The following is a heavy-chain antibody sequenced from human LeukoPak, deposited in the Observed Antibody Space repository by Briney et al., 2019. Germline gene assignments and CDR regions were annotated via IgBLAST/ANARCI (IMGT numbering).Heavy chain of an antibody. J-gene: IGHJ4*02. CDR3: AREDYYDSSGYYQY. V-gene: IGHV4-30-4*08. D-gene: IGHD3-22*01. Sequence: PSETLSLTCTVSGGSISSGDYYWSWIRQPPGKGLEWIGYIYYSGSTYYNPSLKSRVSISVDTSKNQFSLKLSSVTAADTAVYYCAREDYYDSSGYYQYWGQGTLVTVSS. CDR1: GGSISSGDYY. CDR2: IYYSGST.